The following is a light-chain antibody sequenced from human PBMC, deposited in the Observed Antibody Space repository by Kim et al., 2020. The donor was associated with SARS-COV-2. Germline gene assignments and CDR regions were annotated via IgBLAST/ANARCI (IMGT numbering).Light chain of an antibody. CDR2: AAS. V-gene: IGKV1-33*01. CDR3: QQYDNFPFT. J-gene: IGKJ3*01. Sequence: ASVGDRVTITCQASEDVSNYLCLYQQKPGKAPKHLIYAASILETGVPSRFSGSGSGTDFTFAITSLQPEDFATYYCQQYDNFPFTFGPGTKVDIK. CDR1: EDVSNY.